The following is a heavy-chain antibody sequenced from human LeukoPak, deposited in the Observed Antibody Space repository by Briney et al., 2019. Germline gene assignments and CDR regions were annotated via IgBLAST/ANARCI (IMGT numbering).Heavy chain of an antibody. Sequence: ASVKVSCKASGYTFTSYGISWVRQAPGQGLEWMGWISAYNGNTNYAQKLQGRVTMTTDTSTSTAYMELRSLRSDDTAVYYCARETGTTDAHYYYGMDVWGQGTTVTVSS. J-gene: IGHJ6*02. CDR3: ARETGTTDAHYYYGMDV. D-gene: IGHD1-7*01. V-gene: IGHV1-18*01. CDR1: GYTFTSYG. CDR2: ISAYNGNT.